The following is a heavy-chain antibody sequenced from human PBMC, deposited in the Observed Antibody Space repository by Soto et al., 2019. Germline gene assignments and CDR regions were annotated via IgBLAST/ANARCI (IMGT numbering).Heavy chain of an antibody. CDR1: GYTFTSYG. Sequence: QVQLVQSGAEVKKPGASVKVSCKASGYTFTSYGISWVRQAPGQGLEWMGWISAYNGNTNYAQKLQGRVTMTTDTXTXXAYMELRSLRSDDTAVYYCARDSQEGWLESETFDYWGQGTLVTVSS. CDR3: ARDSQEGWLESETFDY. J-gene: IGHJ4*02. V-gene: IGHV1-18*01. CDR2: ISAYNGNT. D-gene: IGHD5-12*01.